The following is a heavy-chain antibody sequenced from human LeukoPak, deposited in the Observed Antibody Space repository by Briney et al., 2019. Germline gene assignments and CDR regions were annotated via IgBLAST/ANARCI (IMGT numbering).Heavy chain of an antibody. CDR1: GFTVSNNY. CDR2: VYGGGTT. D-gene: IGHD3-10*01. Sequence: GGSLRPSCAVSGFTVSNNYMSWVRQAPGKGLEWVSVVYGGGTTYYADSVKGRFTVSRDNSKNTLYLQMNSLRPEDTAMYYCARDHYGSGSYFHDYWGQGTLVTVSS. V-gene: IGHV3-53*05. J-gene: IGHJ4*02. CDR3: ARDHYGSGSYFHDY.